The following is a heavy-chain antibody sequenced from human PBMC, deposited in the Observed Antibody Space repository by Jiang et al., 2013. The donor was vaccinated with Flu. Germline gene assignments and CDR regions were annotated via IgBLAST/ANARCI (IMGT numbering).Heavy chain of an antibody. CDR2: IYSGGST. D-gene: IGHD3-3*01. Sequence: SGGGLVQPGGSLXLSCAASGFTVSSNYMSWVRQAPGKGLEWVSVIYSGGSTYYADSVKGRFTISRDNSKNTLYLQMNSLRAEDTAVYYCARSGGGGEWLFDYYYGMDVWGQGTTVTVSS. V-gene: IGHV3-66*01. J-gene: IGHJ6*02. CDR1: GFTVSSNY. CDR3: ARSGGGGEWLFDYYYGMDV.